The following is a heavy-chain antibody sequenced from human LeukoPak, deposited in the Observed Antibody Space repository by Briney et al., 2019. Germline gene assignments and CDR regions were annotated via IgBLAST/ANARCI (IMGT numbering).Heavy chain of an antibody. CDR3: AKAGLGTTSNY. V-gene: IGHV3-23*01. J-gene: IGHJ4*02. Sequence: PGGSLRLSCAASGFTFGSFAMSWVRQAPGKGLEWVSAISGSGGNTYYADSVKGRFTISRDNSKNTLYLQMNSLRAEDTAVYYCAKAGLGTTSNYWGQGTLVTVSS. CDR1: GFTFGSFA. CDR2: ISGSGGNT. D-gene: IGHD4-17*01.